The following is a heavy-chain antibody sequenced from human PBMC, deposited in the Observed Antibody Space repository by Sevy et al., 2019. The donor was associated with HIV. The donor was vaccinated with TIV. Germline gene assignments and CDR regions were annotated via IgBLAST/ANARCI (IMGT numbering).Heavy chain of an antibody. J-gene: IGHJ5*02. V-gene: IGHV1-2*02. D-gene: IGHD2-15*01. Sequence: ASVKVSCETSGYTFTYYYIHWVRQAYGQGLEWMGWINPSSGGTQYAQKFQGRVSVTSDTSRRTSYMELRRLRSDDTALYYCARQVDNWFDPWGQGTPVTVSS. CDR2: INPSSGGT. CDR1: GYTFTYYY. CDR3: ARQVDNWFDP.